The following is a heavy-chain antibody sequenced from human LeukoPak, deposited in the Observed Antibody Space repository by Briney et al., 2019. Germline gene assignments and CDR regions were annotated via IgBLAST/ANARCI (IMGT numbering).Heavy chain of an antibody. D-gene: IGHD1-1*01. CDR1: GDSVSSNSAA. V-gene: IGHV6-1*01. Sequence: SQTLSLTCAISGDSVSSNSAAWNWIRQSPSRGLEWLGRTYYRSKWYNDYAVSVKSRITVNPDTSKNQFSLQLNSVTPEDTAVYYCARVNWNFGNSWFDPWGQGTLVTVSS. CDR2: TYYRSKWYN. J-gene: IGHJ5*02. CDR3: ARVNWNFGNSWFDP.